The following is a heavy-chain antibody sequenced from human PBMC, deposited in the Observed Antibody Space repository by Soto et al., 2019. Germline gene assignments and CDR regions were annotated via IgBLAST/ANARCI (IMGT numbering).Heavy chain of an antibody. D-gene: IGHD3-3*01. CDR2: IDPSDSYT. Sequence: GESLKISCKGSGYSFTSYWISWVRQMPGKGLEWIGRIDPSDSYTNYSPSFQGHVTISADKSISTAYLQWSSLKASDTAMYYCAREPPVGIFGVVPLYYGMDVWGQGTTVTVSS. CDR3: AREPPVGIFGVVPLYYGMDV. J-gene: IGHJ6*02. V-gene: IGHV5-10-1*01. CDR1: GYSFTSYW.